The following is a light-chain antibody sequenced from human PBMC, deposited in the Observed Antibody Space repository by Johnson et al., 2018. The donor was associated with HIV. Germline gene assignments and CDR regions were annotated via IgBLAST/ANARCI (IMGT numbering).Light chain of an antibody. CDR3: GTWDGSLSGYV. Sequence: QLVLTQPPSVSAAPGQKVTISCSGTSSNVGNNYVSWYQQFPGTAPKLLIYENNKRPSGIPDRFSGSKSGTSATLGITGLQTGDEADYYCGTWDGSLSGYVFGTGTKVTVL. J-gene: IGLJ1*01. V-gene: IGLV1-51*02. CDR1: SSNVGNNY. CDR2: ENN.